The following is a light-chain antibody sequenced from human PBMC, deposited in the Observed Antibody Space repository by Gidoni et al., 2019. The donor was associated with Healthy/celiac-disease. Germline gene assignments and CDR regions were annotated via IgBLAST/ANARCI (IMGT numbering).Light chain of an antibody. J-gene: IGKJ1*01. Sequence: EIVMTQSPATLSVSPGERATLSCRASQKVSSNLAWYQQKPGQAPRLLIYGASTRPTGIPARFSGSGSGTEFTLTISSLQSEDFAVYYCQQYNNWPRTFGQXTKVEIK. CDR1: QKVSSN. CDR2: GAS. CDR3: QQYNNWPRT. V-gene: IGKV3-15*01.